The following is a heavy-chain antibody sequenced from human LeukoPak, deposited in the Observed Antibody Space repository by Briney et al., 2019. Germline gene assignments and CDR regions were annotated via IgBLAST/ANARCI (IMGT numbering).Heavy chain of an antibody. CDR3: ARERLELRGWFDP. V-gene: IGHV4-59*01. CDR1: GGSISSYY. D-gene: IGHD1-7*01. CDR2: IYYSGST. J-gene: IGHJ5*02. Sequence: SETLSLTCTVSGGSISSYYWSWIRQPPGKGLEWIGDIYYSGSTSYNPSLKSRVTISVDTSKNQFSLKLSSVTAADTAVYYCARERLELRGWFDPWGQGTLVTVSS.